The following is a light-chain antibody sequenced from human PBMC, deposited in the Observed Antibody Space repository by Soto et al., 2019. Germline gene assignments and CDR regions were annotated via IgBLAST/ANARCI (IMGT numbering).Light chain of an antibody. CDR2: GAS. CDR3: QQYNNWPPWT. J-gene: IGKJ1*01. CDR1: HSVSSN. Sequence: EIVLTRSPHTLSVSPEGRATLSSRARHSVSSNVAWYQHRTGQAPRLLISGASTRATGIPARFSGSGSGTELTLPISSLQSEDFAVYYCQQYNNWPPWTFGQGTKVDIK. V-gene: IGKV3-15*01.